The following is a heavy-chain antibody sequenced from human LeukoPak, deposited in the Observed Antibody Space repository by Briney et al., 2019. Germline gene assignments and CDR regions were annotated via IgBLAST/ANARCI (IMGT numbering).Heavy chain of an antibody. CDR2: SNPNSGGT. V-gene: IGHV1-2*02. CDR1: GYTFTGYY. D-gene: IGHD6-13*01. CDR3: ARDSPFGEQQLGKGYYYYGMDV. J-gene: IGHJ6*02. Sequence: ASVKVSCKASGYTFTGYYMHWVRQAPGQGLEWMGWSNPNSGGTNYAQKFQGRVTMTRDTSTSTVYMELSSLRSEDTAVYYCARDSPFGEQQLGKGYYYYGMDVWGQGTTVTVSS.